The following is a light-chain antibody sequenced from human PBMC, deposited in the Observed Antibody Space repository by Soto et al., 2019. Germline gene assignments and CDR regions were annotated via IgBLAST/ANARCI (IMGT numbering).Light chain of an antibody. J-gene: IGKJ3*01. Sequence: DIQMTQSPSSVSASVGDRVTITGRASQGISSWLAWYQQRPGKAPNLLIFAASSLQSGVPSRFSGNGSGTHFTLTISSLQPEDFATYFCQQADSFPFTFGPGTKVLSK. CDR1: QGISSW. V-gene: IGKV1-12*01. CDR3: QQADSFPFT. CDR2: AAS.